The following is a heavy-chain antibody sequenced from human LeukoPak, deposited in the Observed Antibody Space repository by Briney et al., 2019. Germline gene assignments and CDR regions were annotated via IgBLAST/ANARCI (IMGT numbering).Heavy chain of an antibody. Sequence: GGSLRLSCVASGFTFRDYYMSWIRRAPGKGLEWVSYISSSSSYIDYADSVKGRFTISRDNAENSLHLQMKSLRAEDTAVYYCARYGDSTSTGFDYWGQGTLVTVSS. D-gene: IGHD4-17*01. CDR3: ARYGDSTSTGFDY. V-gene: IGHV3-11*03. CDR2: ISSSSSYI. J-gene: IGHJ4*02. CDR1: GFTFRDYY.